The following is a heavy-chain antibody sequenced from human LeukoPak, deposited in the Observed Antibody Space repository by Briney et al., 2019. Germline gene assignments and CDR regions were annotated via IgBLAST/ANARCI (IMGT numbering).Heavy chain of an antibody. CDR3: AVQGFDI. CDR2: ISSDGTIE. J-gene: IGHJ3*02. V-gene: IGHV3-30-3*01. CDR1: GFPFNTYA. Sequence: GGSLRLSCSASGFPFNTYAIHWVRQAPGEGLEWVAIISSDGTIENYADSVRGRFSISRDNSKDTLFLQMSSLRIEDTAVYYCAVQGFDIWGQGTMVTVSS.